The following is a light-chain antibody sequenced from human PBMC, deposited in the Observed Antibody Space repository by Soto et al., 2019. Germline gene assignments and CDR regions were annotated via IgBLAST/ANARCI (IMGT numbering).Light chain of an antibody. Sequence: QSALTQPASVSGSPGQSIAISCTGSCSDVGGYNYVSWYQQHSGKAPKLMIYDVSNRPSGVSDRFSGSKSGNTASLTISGLQAEDEAEYYCSSYTSSSTVIFGGGTKLTVL. CDR2: DVS. CDR3: SSYTSSSTVI. J-gene: IGLJ2*01. V-gene: IGLV2-14*01. CDR1: CSDVGGYNY.